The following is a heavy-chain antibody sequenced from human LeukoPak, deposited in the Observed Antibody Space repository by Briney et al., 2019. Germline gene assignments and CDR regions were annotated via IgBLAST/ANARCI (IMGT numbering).Heavy chain of an antibody. J-gene: IGHJ4*01. Sequence: WSWVRQPPGKGFEWITEVHHTGRTIYSPSFARRVTISPDTSKNQISLKLTSVTAADTAVYYCARGSDYTWGGWGQGTLVTVSS. V-gene: IGHV4-4*02. CDR3: ARGSDYTWGG. CDR2: VHHTGRT. D-gene: IGHD3-10*01.